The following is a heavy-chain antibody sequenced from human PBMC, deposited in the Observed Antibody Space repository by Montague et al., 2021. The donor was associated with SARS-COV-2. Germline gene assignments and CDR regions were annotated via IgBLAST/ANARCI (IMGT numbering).Heavy chain of an antibody. Sequence: SETLSLTCTVSGGSISSYYWSWIRQTPGTGLEWIGYIYYNGSTNYNPSLKSRVTMSVDTSKNHYSRRLSSVTAADTAVYYCARYGSYFDHWGQGTLVNVSS. CDR3: ARYGSYFDH. CDR2: IYYNGST. D-gene: IGHD1-26*01. V-gene: IGHV4-59*01. J-gene: IGHJ4*02. CDR1: GGSISSYY.